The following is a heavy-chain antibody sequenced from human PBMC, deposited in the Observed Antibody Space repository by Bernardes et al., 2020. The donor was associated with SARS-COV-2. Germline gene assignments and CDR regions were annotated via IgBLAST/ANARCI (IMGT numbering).Heavy chain of an antibody. J-gene: IGHJ4*02. CDR3: ASAPYGDHPYFDF. V-gene: IGHV4-39*01. Sequence: SDPLSLTCTVSGASISRANSYWAWVRQTPGKGLEWIGGIYFSGSAYSNPSLKTRVTISLDTSKNLFSLNLSSVTAADTALYSCASAPYGDHPYFDFWGQGIQVTVSS. CDR2: IYFSGSA. CDR1: GASISRANSY. D-gene: IGHD4-17*01.